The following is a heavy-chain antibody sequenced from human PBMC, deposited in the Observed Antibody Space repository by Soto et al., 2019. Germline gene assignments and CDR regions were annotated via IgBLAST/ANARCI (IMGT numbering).Heavy chain of an antibody. CDR1: GGSFSDYY. J-gene: IGHJ4*02. D-gene: IGHD2-15*01. V-gene: IGHV4-34*02. CDR2: INHSGSN. Sequence: QVQLQQWGAGLLKPSETLSLTCAVYGGSFSDYYWSWIRQPPGKGLEWIGEINHSGSNTYNPSLKSRVTMSVDTSKIQFSLNLTSVTAADTAVYYCARCGCSGGSCYRPFFSDWGQGTLVTVSS. CDR3: ARCGCSGGSCYRPFFSD.